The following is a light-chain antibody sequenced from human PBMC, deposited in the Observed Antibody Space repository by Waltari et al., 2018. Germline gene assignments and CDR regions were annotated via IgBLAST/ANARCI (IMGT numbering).Light chain of an antibody. CDR1: QSVITN. V-gene: IGKV3-15*01. Sequence: ELVMTQSPATLSVSPGERATLSCKARQSVITNLAWYQQKPGQPPRLLIYGASARATGIPDRFSGSGFGTEFTLAISSLQSEDSAIYYCQQYHNWPRVFGQGTKVEIK. CDR2: GAS. CDR3: QQYHNWPRV. J-gene: IGKJ1*01.